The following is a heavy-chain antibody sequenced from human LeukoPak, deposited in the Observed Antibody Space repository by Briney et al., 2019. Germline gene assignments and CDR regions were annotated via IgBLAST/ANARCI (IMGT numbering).Heavy chain of an antibody. Sequence: GASVKVSCKTSGYAITSHFMHWVRQAPGQGLEWAGTIHPDGETTTYGQKFQGRVTMTCDTSTSTVYMDLSSLRSEDTAVYYCASSESSSDYYYYYYMDVWGKGTTVTVSS. D-gene: IGHD6-6*01. V-gene: IGHV1-46*01. CDR2: IHPDGETT. J-gene: IGHJ6*03. CDR3: ASSESSSDYYYYYYMDV. CDR1: GYAITSHF.